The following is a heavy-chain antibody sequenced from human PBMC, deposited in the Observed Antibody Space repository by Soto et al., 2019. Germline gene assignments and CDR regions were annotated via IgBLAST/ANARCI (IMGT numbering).Heavy chain of an antibody. CDR1: GGTFSSYA. Sequence: ASVKVSCKASGGTFSSYAISWVRQAPGQGLEWMGGIIPIFGTANYAQKVQGRVTITADKSTSTAYMELSSLRSEDTAVYYCARALGSSRWYVLAYYYYGMDVWGQRTTFAISS. CDR3: ARALGSSRWYVLAYYYYGMDV. CDR2: IIPIFGTA. D-gene: IGHD6-19*01. V-gene: IGHV1-69*06. J-gene: IGHJ6*02.